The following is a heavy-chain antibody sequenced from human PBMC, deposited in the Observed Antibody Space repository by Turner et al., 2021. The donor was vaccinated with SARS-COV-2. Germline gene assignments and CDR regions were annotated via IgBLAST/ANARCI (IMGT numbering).Heavy chain of an antibody. CDR1: GGTFSSYA. V-gene: IGHV1-69*01. CDR2: INPIFGTA. D-gene: IGHD2-15*01. CDR3: ARDYIGPLHY. J-gene: IGHJ4*02. Sequence: QVQLVQSGADVTKPGSSVTVSCKASGGTFSSYAVTWVRQAPGQGLEGGGGINPIFGTANYAKKFQGRVTITADESTSTAYMEMSSLRSEDKAVYDCARDYIGPLHYWGQGTLVTVSS.